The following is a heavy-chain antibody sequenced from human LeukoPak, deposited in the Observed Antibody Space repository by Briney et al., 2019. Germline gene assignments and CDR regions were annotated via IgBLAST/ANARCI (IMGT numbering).Heavy chain of an antibody. CDR3: ARDGDTYCSSTSCYEVDY. Sequence: GGSLRLSCAASRFTFSNYGVNWVRQAPGKGLEWVSYINSRSSTIYYADSVRGRFTISRDNAKNSLYLQMNSLKAEDTAIYYCARDGDTYCSSTSCYEVDYWGQGTLVTVSS. V-gene: IGHV3-48*01. J-gene: IGHJ4*02. D-gene: IGHD2-2*01. CDR2: INSRSSTI. CDR1: RFTFSNYG.